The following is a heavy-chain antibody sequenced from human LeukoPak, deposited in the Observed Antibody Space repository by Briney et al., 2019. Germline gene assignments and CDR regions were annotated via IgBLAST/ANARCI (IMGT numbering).Heavy chain of an antibody. CDR1: GGSISSGGYS. J-gene: IGHJ5*02. Sequence: SQTLSLTCAVSGGSISSGGYSWSWIRQPPGKGLEWIGYIYYSRSTYYNPSLKSRVTISVDTSKNQFSLKLSSVTAADTAVYYCARTPNRGLGYCSGGSCSSGWFDPWGQGTLVTVSS. D-gene: IGHD2-15*01. V-gene: IGHV4-30-4*07. CDR3: ARTPNRGLGYCSGGSCSSGWFDP. CDR2: IYYSRST.